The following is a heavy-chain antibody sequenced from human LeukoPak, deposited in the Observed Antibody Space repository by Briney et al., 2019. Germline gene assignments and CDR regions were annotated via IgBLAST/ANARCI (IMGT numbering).Heavy chain of an antibody. V-gene: IGHV1-2*02. Sequence: ASVKVSCKASGYTFTGYYMHWVRQAPGQGLEWMGWINPNSGGTHYTQKFQDRVTMTRDTSTTTAYMELSSLRFDDTAVYYCAREGAAAEDVNWFDPWGQGTLVTVSS. J-gene: IGHJ5*02. D-gene: IGHD6-25*01. CDR3: AREGAAAEDVNWFDP. CDR2: INPNSGGT. CDR1: GYTFTGYY.